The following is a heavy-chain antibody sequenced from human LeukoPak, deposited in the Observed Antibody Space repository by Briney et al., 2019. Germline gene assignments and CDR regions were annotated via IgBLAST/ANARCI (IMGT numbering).Heavy chain of an antibody. V-gene: IGHV3-23*01. CDR1: GFTFSSYA. CDR3: AKAHYYYDSSGYYYSYFDY. CDR2: ISGSGGST. J-gene: IGHJ4*02. Sequence: PGGSLRLSCAASGFTFSSYAMSWVRQAPGKGLEWVSAISGSGGSTYYADSVKGRFTISRDNSKNTLYLQMNSLRAEDTAVYCCAKAHYYYDSSGYYYSYFDYWGQGTLVTVSS. D-gene: IGHD3-22*01.